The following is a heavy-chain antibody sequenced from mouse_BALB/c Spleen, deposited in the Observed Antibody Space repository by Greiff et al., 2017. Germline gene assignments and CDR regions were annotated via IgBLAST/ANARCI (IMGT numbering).Heavy chain of an antibody. Sequence: EVQLVESGGGLVKPGGSLKLSCAASGFTFSDYCMYWVRQTPEKRLEWVATISDGGSYTYYPDSVKGRFTISRDNAKNNLYLQMSSLKSEDTAMYYCARDRGTGTGAMDYWGQGTSVTVSS. J-gene: IGHJ4*01. CDR3: ARDRGTGTGAMDY. V-gene: IGHV5-4*02. CDR2: ISDGGSYT. CDR1: GFTFSDYC. D-gene: IGHD4-1*01.